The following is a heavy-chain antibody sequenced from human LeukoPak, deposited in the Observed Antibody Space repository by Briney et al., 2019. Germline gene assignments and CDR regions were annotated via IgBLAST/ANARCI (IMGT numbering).Heavy chain of an antibody. CDR3: ARDLGVLMVYGFDY. Sequence: GGSLRLSCAASGFTFSRNGMTWVRQAPGKGLEWVSAISGSGGNTYYADSVKGRFTISRDNSKNTLYLQMNSLRAEDTAVYYCARDLGVLMVYGFDYWGQGTLVTVSS. D-gene: IGHD2-8*01. J-gene: IGHJ4*02. CDR1: GFTFSRNG. V-gene: IGHV3-23*01. CDR2: ISGSGGNT.